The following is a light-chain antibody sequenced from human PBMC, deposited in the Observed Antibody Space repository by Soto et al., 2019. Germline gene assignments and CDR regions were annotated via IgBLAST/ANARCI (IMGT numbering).Light chain of an antibody. J-gene: IGLJ2*01. V-gene: IGLV2-14*03. CDR3: NSYTSSSTLV. Sequence: QSALPQPASGSGSPGQSITISCTGTSSDVGGHNFVSWYQQHPGNPPKLMLCNVYDRPSGISHRFSGSRSGNTASLTISGLQAEDEAHYYCNSYTSSSTLVFGGGTKVTVL. CDR2: NVY. CDR1: SSDVGGHNF.